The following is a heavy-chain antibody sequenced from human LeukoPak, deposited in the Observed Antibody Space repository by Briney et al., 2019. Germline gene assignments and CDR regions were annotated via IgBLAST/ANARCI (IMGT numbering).Heavy chain of an antibody. D-gene: IGHD5-24*01. CDR1: GGTFNSYA. CDR3: ASGSLGDGYGVGDYYQYMDV. Sequence: SVKVSCKASGGTFNSYAISWVRQAPGQGLEWMGGIMPLFGTANYVQEFQGRVTFTTDESASTAYMEVSSLRSEDTAVYYCASGSLGDGYGVGDYYQYMDVRGKGTTVTVSS. V-gene: IGHV1-69*05. CDR2: IMPLFGTA. J-gene: IGHJ6*03.